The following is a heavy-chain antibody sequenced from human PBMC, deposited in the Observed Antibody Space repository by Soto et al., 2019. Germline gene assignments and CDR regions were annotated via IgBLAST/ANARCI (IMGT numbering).Heavy chain of an antibody. Sequence: QVQLVQSGAEVKKPGSSVKVSCKASGGTFSSYTISWVRQAPGQGLEWMGGIIPMFGTPNYAQKFQGRITIIADGSTSTTYMDLSSLRSEDTAVYYCATAYGDGYNEFDSWGQGTLVSVSS. D-gene: IGHD5-12*01. CDR1: GGTFSSYT. J-gene: IGHJ4*02. V-gene: IGHV1-69*12. CDR3: ATAYGDGYNEFDS. CDR2: IIPMFGTP.